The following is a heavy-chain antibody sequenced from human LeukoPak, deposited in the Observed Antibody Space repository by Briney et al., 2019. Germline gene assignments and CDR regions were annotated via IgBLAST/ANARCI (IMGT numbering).Heavy chain of an antibody. CDR3: ARGHSSSSDLHFDY. D-gene: IGHD6-6*01. J-gene: IGHJ4*02. CDR2: INPSGGST. Sequence: ASVKVSCKASGYTFTSYYIHWVRQAPGQGLEWMGIINPSGGSTICAQNFQGRVTMTRDMSTSTVYMELSSLRSDDTAVYYCARGHSSSSDLHFDYWGQGTLVTVSS. CDR1: GYTFTSYY. V-gene: IGHV1-46*01.